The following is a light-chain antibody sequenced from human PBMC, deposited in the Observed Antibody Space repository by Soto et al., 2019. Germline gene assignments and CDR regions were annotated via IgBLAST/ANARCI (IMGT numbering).Light chain of an antibody. CDR2: QND. V-gene: IGLV1-47*01. CDR3: ASWDDSLRGCVV. CDR1: SSNIANNY. Sequence: QSVLTQPPSASGTPGQRATISGPGRSSNIANNYVYWYQQLPGTAPKLLIFQNDQRPSGVPDRFAGSKSGTSASLAISGLRSEDEADYYCASWDDSLRGCVVFGGGTKLTVL. J-gene: IGLJ2*01.